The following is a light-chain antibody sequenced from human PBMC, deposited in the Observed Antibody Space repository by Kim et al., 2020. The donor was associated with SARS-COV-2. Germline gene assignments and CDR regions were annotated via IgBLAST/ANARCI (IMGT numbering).Light chain of an antibody. CDR2: GAS. CDR1: QGVISH. J-gene: IGKJ4*01. Sequence: PGERTTLPGQASQGVISHVAWYQQKAGQAPSLLIYGASTRATGIPAMFSGSGSGTEFTLTISSLQSEDFAVYYCQEYNNWPPLTFGGGTKVDIK. V-gene: IGKV3-15*01. CDR3: QEYNNWPPLT.